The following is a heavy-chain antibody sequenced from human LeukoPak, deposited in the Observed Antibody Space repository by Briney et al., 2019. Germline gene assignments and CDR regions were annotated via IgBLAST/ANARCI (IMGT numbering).Heavy chain of an antibody. CDR1: GFTFSSYW. V-gene: IGHV3-74*01. CDR3: VRGPQGHYMDV. CDR2: IYSDGSSI. J-gene: IGHJ6*03. Sequence: GGSLRLSCAASGFTFSSYWMHWVRQAPGKGLVWVSRIYSDGSSIGYAGSVKGRFTISRDNAKNTLYLQMNSLRVEDTAVYYCVRGPQGHYMDVWGKGTTVTVSS.